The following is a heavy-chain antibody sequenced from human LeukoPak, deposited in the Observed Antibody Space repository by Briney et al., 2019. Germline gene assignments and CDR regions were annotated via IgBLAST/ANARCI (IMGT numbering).Heavy chain of an antibody. Sequence: GRSLRLSCAASGFTFSSYGMHWVRQAPGKGLEWVAVIWYDGSNKYYADSVKGRLTISRDNSKNTLYLQMNSLRAEDTAVYYCARDLCGDCSGGSCYLFDYWGQGTLVTVSS. CDR2: IWYDGSNK. J-gene: IGHJ4*02. V-gene: IGHV3-33*01. CDR1: GFTFSSYG. D-gene: IGHD2-15*01. CDR3: ARDLCGDCSGGSCYLFDY.